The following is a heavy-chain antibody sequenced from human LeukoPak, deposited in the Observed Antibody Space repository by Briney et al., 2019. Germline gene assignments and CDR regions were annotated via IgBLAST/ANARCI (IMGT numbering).Heavy chain of an antibody. CDR2: ISTTGSII. V-gene: IGHV3-11*04. D-gene: IGHD6-25*01. CDR3: ATRFQRGPSAAFDI. J-gene: IGHJ3*02. CDR1: GFTFSDYY. Sequence: PGGSLRLSCAASGFTFSDYYMSWIRQAPGKGLEWLAYISTTGSIIKYVDSVKGRFTISRDNAKNSLFLQMDSLRGEDSAVYYCATRFQRGPSAAFDIWGQGTKVTVSS.